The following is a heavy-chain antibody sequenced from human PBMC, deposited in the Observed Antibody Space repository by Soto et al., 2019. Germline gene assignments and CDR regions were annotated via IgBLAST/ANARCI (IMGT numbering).Heavy chain of an antibody. CDR2: VNPNSGGT. V-gene: IGHV1-2*02. CDR3: ARLMAEDSSSYWDDRFDI. J-gene: IGHJ3*02. Sequence: VKVSCNASGYTFTAYNINWVRQAPGQAVEWMGWVNPNSGGTNSALKFQARFTMTTDTSISTAYMDLSRLISDDTAVYYCARLMAEDSSSYWDDRFDIWAQAILVTV. CDR1: GYTFTAYN. D-gene: IGHD3-22*01.